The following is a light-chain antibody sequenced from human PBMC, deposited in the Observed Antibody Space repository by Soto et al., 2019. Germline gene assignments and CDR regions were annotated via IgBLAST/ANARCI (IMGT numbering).Light chain of an antibody. CDR1: SSDVGGYNY. CDR2: EVN. CDR3: SSYAGSSNSV. Sequence: QSALTQPPSASGSPGQSVTISCTGTSSDVGGYNYVSWYQQHPGKAPKLMIYEVNKRPSGVPDRFSGSKSGNTASLTVSGLQAEDEADYYCSSYAGSSNSVFGTGTKPTVL. J-gene: IGLJ1*01. V-gene: IGLV2-8*01.